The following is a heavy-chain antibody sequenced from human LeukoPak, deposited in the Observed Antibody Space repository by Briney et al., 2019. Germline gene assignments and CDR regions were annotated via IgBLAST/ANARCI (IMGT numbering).Heavy chain of an antibody. Sequence: SETLSLTCAVYGGSFSGYHWSWIRQPPGKGLEWIGEINHSGSTNYNPSLKSRVTISVDTSKNQFSLKLSSVTAADTAVYYCARHSIDCSGGSCYALFDYWGQGTLVTVSS. D-gene: IGHD2-15*01. CDR2: INHSGST. V-gene: IGHV4-34*01. CDR1: GGSFSGYH. CDR3: ARHSIDCSGGSCYALFDY. J-gene: IGHJ4*02.